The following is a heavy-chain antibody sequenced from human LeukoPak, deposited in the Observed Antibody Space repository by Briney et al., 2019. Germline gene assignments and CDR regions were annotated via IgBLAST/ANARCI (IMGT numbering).Heavy chain of an antibody. CDR2: IDPSDSYT. CDR1: GYSFTNYW. V-gene: IGHV5-10-1*01. CDR3: ARQRFRQWLVPGY. Sequence: GESLRISCKGSGYSFTNYWITWVRQMPGKGLEWMGRIDPSDSYTNYSPSFQGHVTISADKSISTAYLQWSSLKASDTAMYYCARQRFRQWLVPGYWGQGTLVTVSS. D-gene: IGHD6-19*01. J-gene: IGHJ4*02.